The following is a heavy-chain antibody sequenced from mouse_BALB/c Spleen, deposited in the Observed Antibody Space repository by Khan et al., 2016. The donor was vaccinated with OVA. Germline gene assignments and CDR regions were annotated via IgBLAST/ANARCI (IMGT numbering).Heavy chain of an antibody. CDR1: GYSITSDYA. V-gene: IGHV3-2*02. CDR2: ISSTGST. Sequence: EVELVESRPGLVKPSQSLSLTCTVTGYSITSDYAWNWIRQFPGNKLEWLGYISSTGSTSYNPSLKSRISITRDTSKNQFFLQLKSVTTEDTATYYCARSLYYSYGYALDCWGRGTSVTVSS. D-gene: IGHD2-14*01. CDR3: ARSLYYSYGYALDC. J-gene: IGHJ4*01.